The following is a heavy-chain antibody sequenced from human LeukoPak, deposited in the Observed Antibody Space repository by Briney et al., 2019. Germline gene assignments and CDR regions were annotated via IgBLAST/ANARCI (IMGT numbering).Heavy chain of an antibody. CDR3: AGLSWGAVAPFDY. J-gene: IGHJ4*02. CDR2: IYYSGST. Sequence: SETLSLTCTVSGGSISSSSYYWGWIRQPPGKGLEWIGSIYYSGSTYYNPSLKSRVTISVDTSKNQFSLKLSSVTAADTAVYYCAGLSWGAVAPFDYWGQETLVTVSS. V-gene: IGHV4-39*01. CDR1: GGSISSSSYY. D-gene: IGHD6-19*01.